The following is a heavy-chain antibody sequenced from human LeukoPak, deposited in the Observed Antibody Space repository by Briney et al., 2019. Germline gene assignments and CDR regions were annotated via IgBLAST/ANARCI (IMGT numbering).Heavy chain of an antibody. V-gene: IGHV1-2*02. J-gene: IGHJ6*03. D-gene: IGHD3-9*01. CDR1: GYTFTGYY. CDR3: ARVRVLRYFDWLGNYMDV. CDR2: INPKSGGT. Sequence: ASVKVSCKASGYTFTGYYMHWVRQAPGQGLEWMGWINPKSGGTNYSQKFQGRVTMTRDTSISTAYMELNRLRSDDTAVYYCARVRVLRYFDWLGNYMDVWGKGTTVTVSS.